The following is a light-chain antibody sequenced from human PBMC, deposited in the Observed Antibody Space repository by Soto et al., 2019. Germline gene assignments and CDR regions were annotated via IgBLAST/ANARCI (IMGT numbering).Light chain of an antibody. CDR1: SSDVGGYNY. J-gene: IGLJ3*02. Sequence: QSVLTQPASVSGSPGQSITISCTGTSSDVGGYNYVSWYQQHPGKAPKLMIYDVSNRPSGVSNRFSGSKSGNTASVTISGLQAEDEADYYCSSYTSSRVFGGGTKLTVL. V-gene: IGLV2-14*01. CDR2: DVS. CDR3: SSYTSSRV.